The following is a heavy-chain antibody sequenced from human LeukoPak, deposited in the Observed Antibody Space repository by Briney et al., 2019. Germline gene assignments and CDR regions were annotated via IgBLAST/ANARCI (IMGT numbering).Heavy chain of an antibody. CDR3: ARDLVQAAAGTHYFDY. CDR2: ISSSSSYI. Sequence: GGSLRLSCAASGFTFSSYSMNWVRQAPGKGLEWASSISSSSSYIYYADSVKGRFTISRDNAKNSLYLQMNSPRAEDTAVYYCARDLVQAAAGTHYFDYWGQGTLVTAAS. D-gene: IGHD6-13*01. V-gene: IGHV3-21*01. CDR1: GFTFSSYS. J-gene: IGHJ4*02.